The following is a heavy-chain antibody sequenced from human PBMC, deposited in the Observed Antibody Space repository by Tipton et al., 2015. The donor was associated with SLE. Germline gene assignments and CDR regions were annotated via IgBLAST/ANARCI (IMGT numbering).Heavy chain of an antibody. D-gene: IGHD4-11*01. CDR1: GGSISSGDYF. Sequence: TLSLTCTVSGGSISSGDYFWSWIRQPPGKGLEWIGSIYYSGSTYYNPSLKSRVTISIDPSKNQFSLRLSSVTAADTAVYYCVRDSYIWYFDLWGRGTLVTVSS. CDR3: VRDSYIWYFDL. V-gene: IGHV4-30-4*01. J-gene: IGHJ2*01. CDR2: IYYSGST.